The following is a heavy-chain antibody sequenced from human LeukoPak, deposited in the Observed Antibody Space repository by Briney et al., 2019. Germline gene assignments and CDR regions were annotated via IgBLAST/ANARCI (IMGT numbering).Heavy chain of an antibody. CDR3: ARDSSYNWNDGYFDF. Sequence: GGSLRLSCAASGFTFSTYWMSWVRQAPGKGLEWVANIRKDGSDIHYVDSVKGRFTISRDNAKNSLYLQVNSLRAEDTAVYYCARDSSYNWNDGYFDFWGQGTLVTVSS. J-gene: IGHJ4*02. V-gene: IGHV3-7*01. CDR2: IRKDGSDI. D-gene: IGHD1-1*01. CDR1: GFTFSTYW.